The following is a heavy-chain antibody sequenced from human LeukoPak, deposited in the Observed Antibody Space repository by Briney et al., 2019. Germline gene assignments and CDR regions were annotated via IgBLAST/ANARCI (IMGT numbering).Heavy chain of an antibody. CDR2: INPNSGGT. D-gene: IGHD3-10*01. V-gene: IGHV1-2*02. Sequence: GASVKVSCKPSGYSFTGYYMHWVRQAPGQGLEWMGWINPNSGGTNYAQKFQDRVTMTRDTSISTAYMELSRLRSDDTAVYYCARDLEARGVLYYFDYWGQGTLVTVSS. J-gene: IGHJ4*02. CDR1: GYSFTGYY. CDR3: ARDLEARGVLYYFDY.